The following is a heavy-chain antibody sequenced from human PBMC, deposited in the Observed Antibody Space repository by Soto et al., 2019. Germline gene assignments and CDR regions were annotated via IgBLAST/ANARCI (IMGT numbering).Heavy chain of an antibody. V-gene: IGHV3-49*03. J-gene: IGHJ4*02. CDR3: GRGQVDRPFDY. CDR1: EFTFGDYA. CDR2: IRSKAYGGTP. D-gene: IGHD2-15*01. Sequence: GGSLRLSCTGSEFTFGDYAVSWFRQAPGKGLEWVGFIRSKAYGGTPQYAAAVKGRFSISRDDSKSVANLQMDSLKTEDSGVYYCGRGQVDRPFDYWGQGTLVTVSS.